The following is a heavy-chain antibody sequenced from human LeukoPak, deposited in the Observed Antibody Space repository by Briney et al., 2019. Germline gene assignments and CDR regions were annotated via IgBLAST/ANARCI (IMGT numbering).Heavy chain of an antibody. CDR3: ARAAAAAFDI. Sequence: SETLSLTCAVSGYSISSGYYWGWIRQPPAKGLEWIGSIYHSGSTYYNPSLKSRVTISVDTSKNQFSLKLSSVTAADPAVYYCARAAAAAFDIWGQGTMVTVSS. V-gene: IGHV4-38-2*01. CDR1: GYSISSGYY. D-gene: IGHD6-13*01. J-gene: IGHJ3*02. CDR2: IYHSGST.